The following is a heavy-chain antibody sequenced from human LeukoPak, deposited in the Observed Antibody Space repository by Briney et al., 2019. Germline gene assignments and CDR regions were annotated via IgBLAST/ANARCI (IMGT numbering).Heavy chain of an antibody. CDR2: INHSEST. V-gene: IGHV4-34*01. J-gene: IGHJ5*02. D-gene: IGHD1-7*01. Sequence: KPSETLSLTCAVYGGSFSDYYWTWIRQPPGKGLEWIGEINHSESTNYNPSLKSRVTMSVDTSKNQFYLKLNSVTAADTAVYYCARGGNWNYARFDPWGQGTLVTVSS. CDR3: ARGGNWNYARFDP. CDR1: GGSFSDYY.